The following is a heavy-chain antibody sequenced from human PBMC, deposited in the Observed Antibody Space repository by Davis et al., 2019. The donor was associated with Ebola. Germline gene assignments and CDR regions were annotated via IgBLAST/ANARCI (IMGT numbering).Heavy chain of an antibody. CDR3: VRQWFGETD. J-gene: IGHJ4*02. D-gene: IGHD3-10*01. CDR2: IGSDT. Sequence: PGGSLRLSCAASGFTFSTYNMDWVRQAPGKGLEWVANIGSDTHYADSVKSRFTISRDNAKNSLYLQMNSLRDEDTAVYYCVRQWFGETDWGQGTLVTVSS. CDR1: GFTFSTYN. V-gene: IGHV3-48*02.